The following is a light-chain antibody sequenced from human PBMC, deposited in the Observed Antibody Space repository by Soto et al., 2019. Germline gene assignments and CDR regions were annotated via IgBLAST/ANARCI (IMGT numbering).Light chain of an antibody. Sequence: QSVLTQPASVSGSPGQSITISCTGTSSDIGSYNFVSWYQQHPGKAPKVIIYDVINRPSGVSNRFSGSKSGNTASLTISGLQAEDEANYYCSSYTTRSTPLFGGGTKLTVL. V-gene: IGLV2-14*03. CDR3: SSYTTRSTPL. CDR1: SSDIGSYNF. J-gene: IGLJ2*01. CDR2: DVI.